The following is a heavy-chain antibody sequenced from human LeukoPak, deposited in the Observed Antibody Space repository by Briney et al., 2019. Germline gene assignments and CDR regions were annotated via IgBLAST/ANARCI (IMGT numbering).Heavy chain of an antibody. CDR3: AIKAAARTFDY. Sequence: SETLSLTCSVSGDFISKSYWSWIRQPAGKGLEWIGRIFTTGSTDYNPSLKSRVTMSVDTSKNQFSLKLSFVTAADTAVYYCAIKAAARTFDYWGQGTLVTVSS. CDR1: GDFISKSY. CDR2: IFTTGST. V-gene: IGHV4-4*07. J-gene: IGHJ4*02. D-gene: IGHD6-13*01.